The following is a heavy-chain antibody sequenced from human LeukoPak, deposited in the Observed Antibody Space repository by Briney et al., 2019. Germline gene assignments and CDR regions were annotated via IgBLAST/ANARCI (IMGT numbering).Heavy chain of an antibody. CDR3: ATVGSSSYLHYYYYYMDV. J-gene: IGHJ6*03. CDR1: GFTFSDYW. D-gene: IGHD6-13*01. V-gene: IGHV3-7*01. CDR2: IKQDGSEK. Sequence: GGSLRLSCEASGFTFSDYWMIWVRQAPGKGLEWVANIKQDGSEKYYVDSVKGRFTISRDNAKNSLYLQMNSLRAEDTAVYFCATVGSSSYLHYYYYYMDVWGKGTTVTVSS.